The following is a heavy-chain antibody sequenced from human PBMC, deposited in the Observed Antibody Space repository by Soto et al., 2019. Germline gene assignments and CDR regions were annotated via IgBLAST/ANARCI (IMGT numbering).Heavy chain of an antibody. CDR3: ARGVTWARPGGIY. CDR2: INHSGST. J-gene: IGHJ4*02. D-gene: IGHD6-6*01. V-gene: IGHV4-34*01. Sequence: SETLSLTCGVFGGSFSDYYWSWIRQPPGKGLEWIGEINHSGSTNYNPSLKSRVTISVDTSKNQFSLNLSSVTAADTAVYYCARGVTWARPGGIYWGQGTLVTVSS. CDR1: GGSFSDYY.